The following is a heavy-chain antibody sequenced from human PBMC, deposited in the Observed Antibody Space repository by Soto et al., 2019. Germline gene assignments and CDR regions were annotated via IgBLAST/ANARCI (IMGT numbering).Heavy chain of an antibody. J-gene: IGHJ6*02. CDR1: GFTFSNYG. CDR3: AKEHSSYYYDSVGFYGMDV. Sequence: QEQLVESGGHVVQPGRSLRLSCAASGFTFSNYGMHWVRQAPGKGLEWVAVISYDGSNKYYADSMKGRFTISRDNSKNTLYLQMTSLRAEDTALYYCAKEHSSYYYDSVGFYGMDVWGQGTTVTVSS. CDR2: ISYDGSNK. V-gene: IGHV3-30*18. D-gene: IGHD3-22*01.